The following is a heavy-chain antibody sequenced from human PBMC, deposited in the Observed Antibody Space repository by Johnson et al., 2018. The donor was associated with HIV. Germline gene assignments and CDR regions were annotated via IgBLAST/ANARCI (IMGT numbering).Heavy chain of an antibody. J-gene: IGHJ3*02. V-gene: IGHV3-30*19. Sequence: VQLVESGGGLVNPGGSLRLSCITSGFTFSDYYMSWVRHSPGRGLEWVAVISYDGSNKYYADSVKGRFTISSDHSKNTLYLQMNSLGAEDTAVYYCARDDTLGYCSGGSCPGAFDIWGQGTMVTVSS. CDR3: ARDDTLGYCSGGSCPGAFDI. CDR2: ISYDGSNK. CDR1: GFTFSDYY. D-gene: IGHD2-15*01.